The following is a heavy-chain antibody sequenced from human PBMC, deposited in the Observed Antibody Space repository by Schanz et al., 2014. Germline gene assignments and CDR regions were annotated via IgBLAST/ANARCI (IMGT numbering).Heavy chain of an antibody. CDR3: AKGMGYCSGGTCYDYYYYGLDV. D-gene: IGHD2-15*01. Sequence: QVQLVESGGGVVQPGGSLRLSCAASGFIFSNYGMHWVRQAPGKGLEWVAVIWSDGSGKYYADSVKGRFTISRDNSENTLYLQMNSLSADDTAVFYCAKGMGYCSGGTCYDYYYYGLDVWGQGTTVTVSS. CDR2: IWSDGSGK. CDR1: GFIFSNYG. J-gene: IGHJ6*02. V-gene: IGHV3-33*06.